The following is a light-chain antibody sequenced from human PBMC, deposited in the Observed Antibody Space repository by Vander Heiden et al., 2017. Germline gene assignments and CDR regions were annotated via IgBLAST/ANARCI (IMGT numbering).Light chain of an antibody. CDR2: DDS. Sequence: SYVLTQPPSVSVAPRQTARSTCGGNNIGSKSVHWYQQKPSQAPVLVVYDDSDRPSGIPERFSGSNSGNTATLTSSRVEAGDEADYYCRVWDSSSDHVVFGGGTKLTVL. V-gene: IGLV3-21*02. CDR1: NIGSKS. J-gene: IGLJ2*01. CDR3: RVWDSSSDHVV.